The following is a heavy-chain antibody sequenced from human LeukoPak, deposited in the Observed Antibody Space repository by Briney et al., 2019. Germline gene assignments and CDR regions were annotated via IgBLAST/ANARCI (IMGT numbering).Heavy chain of an antibody. V-gene: IGHV3-21*01. CDR1: GFTFSSYS. J-gene: IGHJ4*02. Sequence: PGGSLRLSCAASGFTFSSYSMNWVRQAPGKGLEWVSSISSSSYIYYADSVKGRFTISRDNAKNSLYLQMNSLRAEDTAVYYCARVGPGEVTVDYWGQGTLVTVSS. CDR3: ARVGPGEVTVDY. CDR2: ISSSSYI. D-gene: IGHD3-10*01.